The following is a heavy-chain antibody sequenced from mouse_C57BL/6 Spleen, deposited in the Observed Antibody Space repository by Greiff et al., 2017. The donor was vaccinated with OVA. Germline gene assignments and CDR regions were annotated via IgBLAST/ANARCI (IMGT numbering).Heavy chain of an antibody. D-gene: IGHD4-1*02. V-gene: IGHV1-64*01. Sequence: QVQLKQPGAELVKPGASVKLSCKASGYTFTSYWMHWVKQRPGQGLEWIGMIHPNSGSTNYNEKFKSKATLTVDKSSSTAYMQLSSLTSEDSAVYYCARTTGTPYYARDYWGQGTSVTVSS. J-gene: IGHJ4*01. CDR1: GYTFTSYW. CDR2: IHPNSGST. CDR3: ARTTGTPYYARDY.